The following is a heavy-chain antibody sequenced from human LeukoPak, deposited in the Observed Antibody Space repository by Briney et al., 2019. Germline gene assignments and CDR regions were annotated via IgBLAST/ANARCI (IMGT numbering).Heavy chain of an antibody. Sequence: PGGSLRLSCAASGFTFSSYEMNWVRQAPGKGLEWVSYISSSGSTIYYADSVKGRFTISRDNSKNTLYLQMNSLRAEDTAVYYCARGPWAYDSSLDYWGQGTLVTVSS. D-gene: IGHD3-22*01. CDR3: ARGPWAYDSSLDY. V-gene: IGHV3-48*03. J-gene: IGHJ4*02. CDR2: ISSSGSTI. CDR1: GFTFSSYE.